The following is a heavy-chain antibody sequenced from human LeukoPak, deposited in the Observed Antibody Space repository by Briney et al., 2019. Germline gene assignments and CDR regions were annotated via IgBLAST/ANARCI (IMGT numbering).Heavy chain of an antibody. D-gene: IGHD3-10*01. CDR3: AKDLRYGSERPTYYYYGMDV. Sequence: GGSLRLSCAASGFTFSSYGMHWVRQAPGKGLEWVAVISYDGSNKYYADSVKGRFTISRDNSKNTLYLQMNSLRAEDTAVYYCAKDLRYGSERPTYYYYGMDVWGQGTTVTVSS. CDR2: ISYDGSNK. CDR1: GFTFSSYG. J-gene: IGHJ6*02. V-gene: IGHV3-30*18.